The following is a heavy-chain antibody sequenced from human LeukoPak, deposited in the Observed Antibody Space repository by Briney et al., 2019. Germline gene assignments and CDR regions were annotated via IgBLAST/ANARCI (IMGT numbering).Heavy chain of an antibody. D-gene: IGHD4-17*01. CDR2: IYYSGST. CDR1: GGSISSHY. V-gene: IGHV4-59*11. CDR3: SGAWYYYGMDV. Sequence: SETLSLTCTVSGGSISSHYWSWIRQPPGKGLEWIGYIYYSGSTNYNPSLKSRVTISVDTSKNQFSLKLSSVTAADTAVYYCSGAWYYYGMDVWGQGTTVTVSS. J-gene: IGHJ6*02.